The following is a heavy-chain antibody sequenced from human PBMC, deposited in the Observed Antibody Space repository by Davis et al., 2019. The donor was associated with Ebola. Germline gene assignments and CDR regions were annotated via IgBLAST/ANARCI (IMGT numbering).Heavy chain of an antibody. Sequence: ESLKISCAASGFTFSSYAMSWVRQPPGKGLEWIGEINHSGSTNYNLSLKSRVTISVDTSKNQFSLKLNSVTAADTAMYYCARGSARLYSSSPEFDYWGQGTLVTVSS. CDR3: ARGSARLYSSSPEFDY. V-gene: IGHV4-34*01. J-gene: IGHJ4*02. D-gene: IGHD6-6*01. CDR1: GFTFSSYA. CDR2: INHSGST.